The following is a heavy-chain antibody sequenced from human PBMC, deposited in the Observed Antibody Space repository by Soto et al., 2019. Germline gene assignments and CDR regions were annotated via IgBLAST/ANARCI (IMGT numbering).Heavy chain of an antibody. CDR2: TDPSDSYT. V-gene: IGHV5-10-1*01. CDR3: ARGGSSSSGDYYYYGMDV. Sequence: GESLKISCKGSGYSFTSYWISWVRQMPGKGLEWMGRTDPSDSYTNYSPSFQGHVTISADKSISTAYLQWSSLKASDTAMYYCARGGSSSSGDYYYYGMDVWGQGTTVTVSS. CDR1: GYSFTSYW. D-gene: IGHD6-6*01. J-gene: IGHJ6*02.